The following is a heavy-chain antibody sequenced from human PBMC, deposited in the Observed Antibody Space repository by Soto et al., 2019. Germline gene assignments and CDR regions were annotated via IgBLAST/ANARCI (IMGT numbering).Heavy chain of an antibody. Sequence: GESLRLSCAASGFTFNTYEMNFVRQAPGKGLEWVSYISSSGSTTYYADSVKGRFTISRDNAKNSLYLQMNSLRAEDTAVYYCARAGALHWGQGTLVTVSS. CDR1: GFTFNTYE. J-gene: IGHJ1*01. V-gene: IGHV3-48*03. D-gene: IGHD3-10*01. CDR3: ARAGALH. CDR2: ISSSGSTT.